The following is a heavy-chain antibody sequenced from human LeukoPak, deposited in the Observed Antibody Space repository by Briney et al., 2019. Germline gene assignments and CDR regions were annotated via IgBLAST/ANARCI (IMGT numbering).Heavy chain of an antibody. CDR3: ARTMVRGVIITSPVKNTDRRSSELYDY. D-gene: IGHD3-10*01. CDR1: GFTFKSYD. CDR2: IGTAGDT. V-gene: IGHV3-13*01. J-gene: IGHJ4*02. Sequence: GGSLRLSCAASGFTFKSYDMHWVRQVAGRGLEWVSGIGTAGDTYYQGSVKGGFTISRDNSKNTLYLQMNSLRAEDTAVYYCARTMVRGVIITSPVKNTDRRSSELYDYWGQGTLVTVSS.